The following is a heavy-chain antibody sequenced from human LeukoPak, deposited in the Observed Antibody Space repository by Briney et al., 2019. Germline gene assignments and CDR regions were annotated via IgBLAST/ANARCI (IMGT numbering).Heavy chain of an antibody. CDR1: GYSFTGYY. Sequence: ASVKVSCKASGYSFTGYYMHWVRQAPGQGLEWMGWINPNSGVTKYAQKYQGRVTMTRHTFISTVYLEVGRLRSDDTAVYYCARGDYYESSGYLDSRNNWFDPWGQGTLVTVSS. CDR2: INPNSGVT. J-gene: IGHJ5*02. D-gene: IGHD3-22*01. V-gene: IGHV1-2*02. CDR3: ARGDYYESSGYLDSRNNWFDP.